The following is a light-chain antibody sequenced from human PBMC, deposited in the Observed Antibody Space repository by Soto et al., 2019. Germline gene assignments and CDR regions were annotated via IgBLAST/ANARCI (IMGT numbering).Light chain of an antibody. Sequence: EIVVTQSPGTLSLSPGERATLSCRASQSISTTYLAWYQQRPGQAPRLLIYGTSVRATGIPDRFSGSGSATDFTLTINTLEPEDFALYYCQQYGTSPYTFGQGTKLEIK. J-gene: IGKJ2*01. V-gene: IGKV3-20*01. CDR3: QQYGTSPYT. CDR2: GTS. CDR1: QSISTTY.